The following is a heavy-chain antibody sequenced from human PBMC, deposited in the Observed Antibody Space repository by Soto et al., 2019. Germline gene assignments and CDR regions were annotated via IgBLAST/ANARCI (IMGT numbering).Heavy chain of an antibody. V-gene: IGHV1-2*04. Sequence: GASVKVSCKASGYTFTGYYMHWVRQAPGQGLEWMGWINPNSGGTNYAQKFQGWVTMTRDTSISTAYMELSRLRSDDTAVYYCARDAYDFWSGYSTGPVRYYYYYGMDVWGQGTTVT. J-gene: IGHJ6*02. CDR3: ARDAYDFWSGYSTGPVRYYYYYGMDV. D-gene: IGHD3-3*01. CDR2: INPNSGGT. CDR1: GYTFTGYY.